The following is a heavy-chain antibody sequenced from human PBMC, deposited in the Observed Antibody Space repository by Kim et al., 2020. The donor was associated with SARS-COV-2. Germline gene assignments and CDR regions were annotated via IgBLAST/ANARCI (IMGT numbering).Heavy chain of an antibody. V-gene: IGHV3-74*01. D-gene: IGHD6-19*01. CDR2: INPDGTST. CDR1: GFTFSSHW. Sequence: GGSLRLSCVASGFTFSSHWMHWVRQVPGKGLVGVSRINPDGTSTTYADSVKGRFTISRDNAKNTLSLQMNSLRVEDTAVYYCVKDSSSSSWGQGILVTVSS. J-gene: IGHJ1*01. CDR3: VKDSSSSS.